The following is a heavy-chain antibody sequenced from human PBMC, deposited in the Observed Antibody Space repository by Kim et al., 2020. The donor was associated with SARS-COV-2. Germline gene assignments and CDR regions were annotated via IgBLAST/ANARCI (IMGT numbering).Heavy chain of an antibody. V-gene: IGHV4-59*13. CDR3: ASGGGDLGYYFDY. Sequence: SETLSLTCTVSGGSISSYYWSWIRQPPGKGLEWIGYIYYSGSTNYNPSLKSRVTISVDTSKNQFSLKLSSVTAADTAVYYCASGGGDLGYYFDYWGQGTLVTVSS. CDR2: IYYSGST. D-gene: IGHD2-21*01. CDR1: GGSISSYY. J-gene: IGHJ4*02.